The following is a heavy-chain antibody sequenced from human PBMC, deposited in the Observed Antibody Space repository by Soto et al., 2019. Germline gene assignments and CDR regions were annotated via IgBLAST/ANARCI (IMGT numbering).Heavy chain of an antibody. Sequence: QVQLVQSGAEVKKPGASVKVSCKASGYTFTSYGISWVRQAPGQGLEWMGWISAYNGDTNYAQKVQGRVTMTTETSTSEAYLELRSLRADDTAVYYCAREGGRFYNYFHYGMGVWGQGTTVTVSS. CDR1: GYTFTSYG. CDR2: ISAYNGDT. D-gene: IGHD3-10*01. CDR3: AREGGRFYNYFHYGMGV. J-gene: IGHJ6*02. V-gene: IGHV1-18*01.